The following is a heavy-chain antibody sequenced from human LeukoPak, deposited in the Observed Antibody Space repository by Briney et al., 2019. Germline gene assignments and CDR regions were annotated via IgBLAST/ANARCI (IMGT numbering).Heavy chain of an antibody. Sequence: PGGSLRLSCAASGFTFSSYWMSWVRQAPGKGLEWVANIKQDGSEKYYVDSVKGRFTISRDNAKNSLYLRMNSLRAEDTAVYYCARAKGFWSGYYKYYFDYWGQGTLVTVSS. V-gene: IGHV3-7*01. CDR2: IKQDGSEK. CDR1: GFTFSSYW. J-gene: IGHJ4*02. D-gene: IGHD3-3*01. CDR3: ARAKGFWSGYYKYYFDY.